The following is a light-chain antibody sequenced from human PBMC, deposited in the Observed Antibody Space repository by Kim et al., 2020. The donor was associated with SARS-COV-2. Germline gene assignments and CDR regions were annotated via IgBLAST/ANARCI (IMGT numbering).Light chain of an antibody. CDR1: SSDVGGYNY. Sequence: GQSVTISCTGTSSDVGGYNYVSRYQQHPGKAPKLMIYDVSKRPSGVPARFAGSKSGNSASLTISGLQAENEADYYCCSYAGSYTWVFGGGTKLTVL. CDR3: CSYAGSYTWV. V-gene: IGLV2-11*01. J-gene: IGLJ3*02. CDR2: DVS.